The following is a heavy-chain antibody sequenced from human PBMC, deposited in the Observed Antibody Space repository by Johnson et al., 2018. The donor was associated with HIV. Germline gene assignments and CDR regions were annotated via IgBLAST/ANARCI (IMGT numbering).Heavy chain of an antibody. J-gene: IGHJ3*02. D-gene: IGHD3-10*01. CDR2: ISSNGGST. CDR3: ARDVASVYGSGDHAFDI. V-gene: IGHV3-64*01. Sequence: VESGGGLVQPGGSLRLSCAASGFTFSSYAMHWVRQAPGKGLQYVSAISSNGGSTYYANSVKGRFTISRDNSSNTLSLQMGRLRVEDMAVYYCARDVASVYGSGDHAFDIWGQGTMVTVSS. CDR1: GFTFSSYA.